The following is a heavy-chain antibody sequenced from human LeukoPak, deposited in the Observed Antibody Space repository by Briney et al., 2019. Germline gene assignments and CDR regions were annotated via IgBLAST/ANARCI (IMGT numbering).Heavy chain of an antibody. CDR3: ARAEKVVIIDQ. Sequence: GGSLRLSCAASGFTFSSYAMHWVRQAPGKGLEWVAVVSYDGSNKYYADSVKGRFTISRDNSKNTLYLQMNSLRAEDTAVYYCARAEKVVIIDQWGQGTLVTVSS. CDR2: VSYDGSNK. CDR1: GFTFSSYA. J-gene: IGHJ4*02. V-gene: IGHV3-30-3*01. D-gene: IGHD3-3*01.